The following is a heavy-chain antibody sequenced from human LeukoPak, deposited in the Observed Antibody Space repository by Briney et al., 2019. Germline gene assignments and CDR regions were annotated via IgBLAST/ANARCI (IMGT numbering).Heavy chain of an antibody. CDR3: AGNYDFWSGYYRAVDY. Sequence: GGSLRLSCAASGFTFSNYYMSWIRQAPGKGLEWVSYISSSGSTIYYADSVKGRFTISRDNAKNSLYLQMNSLRAEDTAVYYCAGNYDFWSGYYRAVDYWGQGTLVTVAS. J-gene: IGHJ4*02. CDR1: GFTFSNYY. D-gene: IGHD3-3*01. CDR2: ISSSGSTI. V-gene: IGHV3-11*04.